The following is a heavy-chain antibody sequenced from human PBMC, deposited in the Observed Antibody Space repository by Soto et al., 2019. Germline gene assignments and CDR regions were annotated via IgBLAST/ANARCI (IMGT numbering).Heavy chain of an antibody. CDR2: VYRTGST. J-gene: IGHJ4*02. D-gene: IGHD6-13*01. V-gene: IGHV4-4*02. CDR3: AGARATIAAAAIFDC. CDR1: GGSISTSNW. Sequence: QVQLQESGPGLVKPSGTLSLTCAVSGGSISTSNWWSWVRQPPGKGLEWIGEVYRTGSTNYNPSLASRLTISVAKSNNQFSLKLTSVTAADTAVYYCAGARATIAAAAIFDCWGQGTLVTVSS.